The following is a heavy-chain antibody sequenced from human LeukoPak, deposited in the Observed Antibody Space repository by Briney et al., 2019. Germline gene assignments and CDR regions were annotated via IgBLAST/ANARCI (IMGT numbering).Heavy chain of an antibody. CDR1: GFTFSDNW. CDR3: ARGPLPYTMIRARNYFDY. V-gene: IGHV3-7*01. J-gene: IGHJ4*02. CDR2: IKQDGGGK. D-gene: IGHD3-22*01. Sequence: GGSLRLSCAASGFTFSDNWMSWVRQPPGKGLEWVATIKQDGGGKFYVGSVEGRFTISRDNAKNLVFLEMNSLRVEDTAVYYCARGPLPYTMIRARNYFDYWGQGTLVTVSS.